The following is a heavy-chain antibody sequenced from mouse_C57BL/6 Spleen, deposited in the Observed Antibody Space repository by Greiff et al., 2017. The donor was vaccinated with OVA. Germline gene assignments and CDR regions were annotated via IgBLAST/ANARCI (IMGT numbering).Heavy chain of an antibody. D-gene: IGHD2-3*01. Sequence: EVKVVESVGGLVKPGGSLKLSCAASGFTFSDYGMHWVRQAPEKGLEWVAYISSGSSTIYYADTVKGRFTISRDNAKNTLFLQMTSLRSEDTAMYYCARARDGYYGGWFAYWGQGTLVTVSA. CDR2: ISSGSSTI. J-gene: IGHJ3*01. V-gene: IGHV5-17*01. CDR3: ARARDGYYGGWFAY. CDR1: GFTFSDYG.